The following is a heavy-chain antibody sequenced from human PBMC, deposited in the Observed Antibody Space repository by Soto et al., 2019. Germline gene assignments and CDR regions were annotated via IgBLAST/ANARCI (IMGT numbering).Heavy chain of an antibody. V-gene: IGHV1-46*01. J-gene: IGHJ3*02. CDR3: AKDSHIVMVTAIDAFDI. D-gene: IGHD2-21*02. CDR2: INPSGGTT. Sequence: ASLKVSCKASGYTFTSYYMHWVRQAPGQGFEWMGIINPSGGTTTYAQKFQGRVTMTRDTSTSTVYMELSSLRSEDTAVYYCAKDSHIVMVTAIDAFDIWGQGTMVTVSS. CDR1: GYTFTSYY.